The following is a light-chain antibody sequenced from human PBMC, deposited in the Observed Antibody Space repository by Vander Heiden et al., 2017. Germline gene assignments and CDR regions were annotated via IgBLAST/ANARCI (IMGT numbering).Light chain of an antibody. CDR1: SSNIGSKT. CDR3: AAWDDSLNGVV. Sequence: SVLTQPPSASGTPGQRVTISCSGSSSNIGSKTVNWYQQLPGPAPKLLIYSNNQRPSGVPDRFSGSKSGTSASLAISGLQSEDEADYYCAAWDDSLNGVVFGGGTKLTVL. J-gene: IGLJ2*01. CDR2: SNN. V-gene: IGLV1-44*01.